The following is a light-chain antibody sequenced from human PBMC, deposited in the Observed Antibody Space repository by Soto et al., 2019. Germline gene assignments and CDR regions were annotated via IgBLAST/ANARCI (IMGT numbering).Light chain of an antibody. V-gene: IGLV2-14*03. CDR1: SSDVGGYDF. CDR3: ASYTSRSTLV. J-gene: IGLJ1*01. CDR2: DVS. Sequence: QSALTQPASVSGCPGQSITISCTGSSSDVGGYDFVSWYQHHPGKAPRLMIFDVSNRPSAVSNRFSGSKSGNTASLTISGLQAEDEGDYYCASYTSRSTLVFGTGTKVTVL.